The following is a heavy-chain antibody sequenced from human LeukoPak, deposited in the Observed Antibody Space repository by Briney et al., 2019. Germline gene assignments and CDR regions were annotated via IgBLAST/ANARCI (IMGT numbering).Heavy chain of an antibody. D-gene: IGHD6-19*01. V-gene: IGHV1-69*13. Sequence: SVKVSCKASGGTFSSSSISWVRQAPGQGLEWMGGIIPIFGTANYAQKFQGRVTITADESTSTAYMELSSLRSEDTAVYYCARAGIAVAGRNWYFDLWGRGTLVTVSS. CDR3: ARAGIAVAGRNWYFDL. CDR2: IIPIFGTA. J-gene: IGHJ2*01. CDR1: GGTFSSSS.